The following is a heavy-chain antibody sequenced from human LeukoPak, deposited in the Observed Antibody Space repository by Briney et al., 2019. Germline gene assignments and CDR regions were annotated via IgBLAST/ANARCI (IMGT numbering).Heavy chain of an antibody. Sequence: SETLSLTCAVYGGSFSGYYWSWIRQPPGKGLEWIGEINHSGSTNYNPSLKSRVTISVDTSKNQFSLKLSSVTAADTAVYYCARGHVTTTSHIDYWGQGTLVTVSS. CDR3: ARGHVTTTSHIDY. J-gene: IGHJ4*02. D-gene: IGHD4-11*01. V-gene: IGHV4-34*01. CDR1: GGSFSGYY. CDR2: INHSGST.